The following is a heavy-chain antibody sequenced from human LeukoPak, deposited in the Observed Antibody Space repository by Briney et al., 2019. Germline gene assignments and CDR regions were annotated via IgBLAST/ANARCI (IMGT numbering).Heavy chain of an antibody. CDR3: ARERAGVATYYFDY. D-gene: IGHD6-19*01. Sequence: ASVKVSCKASGYTFTGYYMHWVRQAPGQGLKWMGWINPNSGGINYAQKFQGRVTMTRDTSISTAYMELSRLRSDDTAVYYCARERAGVATYYFDYWGQGTLVTVSS. J-gene: IGHJ4*02. V-gene: IGHV1-2*02. CDR1: GYTFTGYY. CDR2: INPNSGGI.